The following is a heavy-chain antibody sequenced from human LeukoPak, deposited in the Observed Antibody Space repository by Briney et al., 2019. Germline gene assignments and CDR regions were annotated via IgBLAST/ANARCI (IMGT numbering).Heavy chain of an antibody. CDR1: GYSISSGHY. J-gene: IGHJ4*02. D-gene: IGHD4-17*01. CDR3: ARAGTNLGDYDY. Sequence: KPSETLSLTCTVSGYSISSGHYWAWIRQSPEKGLEWIASMFHSGSTYYNPSLKSRVTTSADTPKNEFSLKLSSVTAADTAVYYCARAGTNLGDYDYWGQGTLVTVSS. CDR2: MFHSGST. V-gene: IGHV4-38-2*02.